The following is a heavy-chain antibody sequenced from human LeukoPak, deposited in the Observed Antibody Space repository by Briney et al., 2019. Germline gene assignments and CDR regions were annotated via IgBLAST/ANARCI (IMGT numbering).Heavy chain of an antibody. D-gene: IGHD3-22*01. CDR2: ISPYNGNT. V-gene: IGHV1-18*01. CDR3: ARDAILSYYSDSSAYHGFDF. Sequence: SVKVSCKASGYTFTNFGVSWVRQAPGHGLEWMGWISPYNGNTYSAQKFQGRVTMTTDTPTNTAYMDLRSLRSEDTAMYYCARDAILSYYSDSSAYHGFDFWGQGTLVTVSS. J-gene: IGHJ4*02. CDR1: GYTFTNFG.